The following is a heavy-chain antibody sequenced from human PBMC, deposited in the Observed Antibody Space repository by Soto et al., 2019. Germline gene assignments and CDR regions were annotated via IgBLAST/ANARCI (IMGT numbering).Heavy chain of an antibody. Sequence: SETLSLTCIVSGGSINSRGGYWVWIRQSAGKGLEWIGNIYYNGNTYYNPSFKSRCTISVDTSKNQFSLKLSSVTAADTAVYYCAREFKFPRWELLRYLDYWGQGTLVTVSS. J-gene: IGHJ4*02. D-gene: IGHD1-26*01. V-gene: IGHV4-39*07. CDR3: AREFKFPRWELLRYLDY. CDR1: GGSINSRGGY. CDR2: IYYNGNT.